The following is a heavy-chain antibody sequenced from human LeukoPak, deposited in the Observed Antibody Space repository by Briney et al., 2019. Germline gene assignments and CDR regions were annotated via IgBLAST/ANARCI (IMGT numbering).Heavy chain of an antibody. CDR2: IYYSGSA. J-gene: IGHJ5*02. D-gene: IGHD6-13*01. CDR1: GGSISSYY. CDR3: ARQGGIAAACFDP. V-gene: IGHV4-59*08. Sequence: SETLSLTCTVSGGSISSYYWSWIRQPPGKGLEWIGYIYYSGSANYHPSLKSRVTISVDTSKNRFSLRLSSVTAADTAVYYCARQGGIAAACFDPWGQGTLVTVSS.